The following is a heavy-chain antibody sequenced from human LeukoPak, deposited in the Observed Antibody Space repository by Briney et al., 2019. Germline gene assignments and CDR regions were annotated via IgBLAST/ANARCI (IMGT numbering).Heavy chain of an antibody. CDR1: GDSVSSNSAA. V-gene: IGHV6-1*01. Sequence: SQTLSLTCAISGDSVSSNSAAWNWIRQSPSRGLEWLGRTYYRSRWYNDYAVSVKSRITINPDTSKNQFSLQLNSVTPEDTAVYYCARAEDYYDSSGYYTQYYFAYWGQGTTVTVSS. CDR3: ARAEDYYDSSGYYTQYYFAY. D-gene: IGHD3-22*01. CDR2: TYYRSRWYN. J-gene: IGHJ4*03.